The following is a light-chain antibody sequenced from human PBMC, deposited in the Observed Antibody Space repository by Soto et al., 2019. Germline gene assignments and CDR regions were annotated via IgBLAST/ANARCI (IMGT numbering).Light chain of an antibody. CDR3: QQYANSPPT. J-gene: IGKJ1*01. CDR1: QSVSSRY. CDR2: GAS. Sequence: EIVLTQSPGTLSLSPGERATLSCRASQSVSSRYFAWYQQKTGQAPRLLIYGASSRATGIPDRFSGSGSATDVTLTISRVELEDSAVYYGQQYANSPPTFGRSTKVEIE. V-gene: IGKV3-20*01.